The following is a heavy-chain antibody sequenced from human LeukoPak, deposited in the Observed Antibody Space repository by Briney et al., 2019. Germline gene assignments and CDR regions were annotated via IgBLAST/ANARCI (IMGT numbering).Heavy chain of an antibody. D-gene: IGHD3-16*02. Sequence: PGGSLRLSCAASGFTFTSFWMRWVRQPPGKGLEWVSAISGGGGSTYYADSVKGRFTISRDNSKNTLYLQMNSLRAEDTAVYYCASRIGIGAFDIWGQGTMVTVSS. J-gene: IGHJ3*02. CDR3: ASRIGIGAFDI. CDR2: ISGGGGST. V-gene: IGHV3-23*01. CDR1: GFTFTSFW.